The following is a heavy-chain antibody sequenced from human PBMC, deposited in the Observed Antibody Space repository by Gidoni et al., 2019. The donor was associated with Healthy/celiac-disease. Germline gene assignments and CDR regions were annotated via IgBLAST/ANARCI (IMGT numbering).Heavy chain of an antibody. CDR3: ARGEGIAAAGYYYYYYGMDV. V-gene: IGHV4-39*07. D-gene: IGHD6-13*01. Sequence: QLQLQESGPGLVKPSETLSLTCTVSGASISSSSYYWGWIRQPPGKGLEWIGSIYYSGSTYYNPSLKSRVTISVDTSKNQFSLNLTSVTAADTAVYYCARGEGIAAAGYYYYYYGMDVWGQGTTVTVSS. CDR2: IYYSGST. CDR1: GASISSSSYY. J-gene: IGHJ6*02.